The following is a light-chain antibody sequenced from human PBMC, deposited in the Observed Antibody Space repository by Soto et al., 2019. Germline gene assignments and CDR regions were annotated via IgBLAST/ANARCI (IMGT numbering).Light chain of an antibody. Sequence: DIQMTQSPSTLSASVGDRVTITCRASQSISSWLAWFQQKPGQAPRLLIYGARTRATGVPDRFSASGSGTDFSLTISRLEPEDFAVYYCQQYGTSPWTFGQGTKVEIK. J-gene: IGKJ1*01. CDR1: QSISSW. CDR3: QQYGTSPWT. CDR2: GAR. V-gene: IGKV1-5*01.